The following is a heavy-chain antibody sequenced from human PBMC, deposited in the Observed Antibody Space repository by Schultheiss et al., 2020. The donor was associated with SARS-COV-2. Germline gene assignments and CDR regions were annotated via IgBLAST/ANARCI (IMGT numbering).Heavy chain of an antibody. Sequence: SETLSLTCTVSGGSISSSSYYWGWIRQPPGKGLEWIGSIYYSGSTYYNPSLKSRVTISVDKSKNQFSLKLSSVTAADTAVYYCARVPIVANHFDYWGQGTLVTVSS. CDR3: ARVPIVANHFDY. CDR1: GGSISSSSYY. V-gene: IGHV4-39*07. J-gene: IGHJ4*02. D-gene: IGHD5-12*01. CDR2: IYYSGST.